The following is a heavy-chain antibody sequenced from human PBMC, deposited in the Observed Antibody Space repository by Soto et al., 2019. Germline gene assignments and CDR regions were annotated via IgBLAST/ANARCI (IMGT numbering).Heavy chain of an antibody. Sequence: PSETLSLTCTVSGYSINSDDYWWTWVRQPPGKGLEWIGEIFQSGSTNYTPSLESRVTISVDKSKNQFSLTLTSVTAADTAVYFCARGRGRYSSGWSWFDPWGQGILVTVSS. V-gene: IGHV4-4*02. CDR1: GYSINSDDYW. J-gene: IGHJ5*02. CDR2: IFQSGST. CDR3: ARGRGRYSSGWSWFDP. D-gene: IGHD6-19*01.